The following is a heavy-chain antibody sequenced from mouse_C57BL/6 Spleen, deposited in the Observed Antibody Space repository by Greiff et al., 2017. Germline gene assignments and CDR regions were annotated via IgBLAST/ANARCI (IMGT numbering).Heavy chain of an antibody. Sequence: EVKVVESGPELVKPGASVKISCKASGYSFSDYNMNWVKQSNGKSLEWIGVINPNYGTTSYNQKFKGKATLTVDQSSSTAYMQLNSLTSEDSAVYYCARYVYYGNYYYFDYWGQGTTLTVSS. D-gene: IGHD2-1*01. J-gene: IGHJ2*01. V-gene: IGHV1-39*01. CDR2: INPNYGTT. CDR1: GYSFSDYN. CDR3: ARYVYYGNYYYFDY.